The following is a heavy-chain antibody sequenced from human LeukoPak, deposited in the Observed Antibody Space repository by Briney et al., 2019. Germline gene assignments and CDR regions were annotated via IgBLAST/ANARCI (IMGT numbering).Heavy chain of an antibody. V-gene: IGHV4-59*01. J-gene: IGHJ4*02. D-gene: IGHD2-8*02. Sequence: SETLSLTCTVSGCAISGYFWSWIRQPPGKGLEWIGYIHASGSTNQSPSLKSRVTISVDTSKNQFSLKLTSVTAADTAVYYCARGRPVTGTFYFDYWGQGTLVTVSS. CDR1: GCAISGYF. CDR3: ARGRPVTGTFYFDY. CDR2: IHASGST.